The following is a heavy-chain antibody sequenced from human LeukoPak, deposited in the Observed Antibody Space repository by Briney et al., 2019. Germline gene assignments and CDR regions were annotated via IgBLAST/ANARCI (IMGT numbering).Heavy chain of an antibody. CDR3: ARETYYYDSSGYYDY. CDR2: ISSSSNYI. CDR1: GFTFSGYT. Sequence: SGESLRLSCAASGFTFSGYTMNWVRQAPGKGLDWVSSISSSSNYIYYADSVKGRFTISRDNAKNSLYLQMNSLRAEDTAVYYCARETYYYDSSGYYDYWGQGTLVTVSS. J-gene: IGHJ4*02. D-gene: IGHD3-22*01. V-gene: IGHV3-21*01.